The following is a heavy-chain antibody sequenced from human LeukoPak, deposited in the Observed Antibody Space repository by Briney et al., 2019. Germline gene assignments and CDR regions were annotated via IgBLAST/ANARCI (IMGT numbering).Heavy chain of an antibody. D-gene: IGHD3-3*01. CDR2: IIPIFGTA. CDR3: ARDRERITIFGMAPAFDY. V-gene: IGHV1-69*01. J-gene: IGHJ4*02. Sequence: SVKLSCKASGGTFSSYAISWVRQAPGQGLEWMGGIIPIFGTANYAQKFQGRVTITADESTSTAYMELSSLRSEDTAVYYCARDRERITIFGMAPAFDYWGQGTLVTVSS. CDR1: GGTFSSYA.